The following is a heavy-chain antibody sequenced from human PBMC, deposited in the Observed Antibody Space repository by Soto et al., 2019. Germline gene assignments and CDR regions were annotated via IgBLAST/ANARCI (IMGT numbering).Heavy chain of an antibody. D-gene: IGHD4-17*01. CDR1: GGSISSGDYY. J-gene: IGHJ5*02. CDR3: ASTEMTGDNWFDP. Sequence: PSETLSLTCTVSGGSISSGDYYWSWIRQPPGKGLEWIGYIYYSGSTYYNPSLKSRVTISVYTSKNQFSLKLSSVTAADTAVYYCASTEMTGDNWFDPWGQGTLVTVSS. V-gene: IGHV4-30-4*02. CDR2: IYYSGST.